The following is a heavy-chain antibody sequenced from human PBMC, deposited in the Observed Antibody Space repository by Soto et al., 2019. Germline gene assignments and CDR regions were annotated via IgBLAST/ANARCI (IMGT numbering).Heavy chain of an antibody. CDR2: IYYSGST. J-gene: IGHJ2*01. CDR3: ARHNGEVPYWHFDL. Sequence: QLQLQESGPGLVNPSETLSLTCTVFGGSISTRTYSWGWTRQPPGKGLEWIGSIYYSGSTYYNPSLKSRVTISVDTSKNQFSLNLSSVTAADTAVFYCARHNGEVPYWHFDLWGRGTLVTVSS. V-gene: IGHV4-39*01. D-gene: IGHD4-17*01. CDR1: GGSISTRTYS.